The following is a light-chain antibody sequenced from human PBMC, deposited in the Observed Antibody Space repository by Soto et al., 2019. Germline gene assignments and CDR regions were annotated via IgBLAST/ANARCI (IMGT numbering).Light chain of an antibody. CDR2: GGS. Sequence: QLTQSPSSLSASVGDRVTITCRASQAINSYLAWYQQEPGKAPKLLIYGGSTLQSGVPSRFSGSGSGTDFTLTISSLQSEDCATYYCQHLNAFPLTFGGGTKVEI. V-gene: IGKV1-9*01. CDR1: QAINSY. J-gene: IGKJ4*01. CDR3: QHLNAFPLT.